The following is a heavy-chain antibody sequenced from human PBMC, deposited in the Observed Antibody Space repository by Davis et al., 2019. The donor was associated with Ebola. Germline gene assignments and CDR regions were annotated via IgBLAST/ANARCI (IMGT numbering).Heavy chain of an antibody. V-gene: IGHV5-51*01. D-gene: IGHD1-14*01. CDR1: GYTFTNYY. CDR3: ARHRTLYYGLDV. Sequence: GESPKTPFNAPGYTFTNYYIAWVRQVPGKGLEWMGSIYPGDSQTSSSPSLQGHVTISADKSISTAYLQWSRLKASDTAMYFCARHRTLYYGLDVWGQGTTVTVSS. CDR2: IYPGDSQT. J-gene: IGHJ6*02.